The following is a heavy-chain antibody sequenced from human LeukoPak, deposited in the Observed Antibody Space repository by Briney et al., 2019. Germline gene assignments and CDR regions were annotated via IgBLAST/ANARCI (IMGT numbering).Heavy chain of an antibody. J-gene: IGHJ6*02. Sequence: SETLSLTCTVSGGSISSYYWSWIRQPPGKGLEWIGYIYYSGSTNYNPSLKSRVTISVDTSKNQFSLKLSSVTAADTAVYYCARHGTYSSGWWEGYYGMDVWGQGTTVTVSS. CDR1: GGSISSYY. D-gene: IGHD6-19*01. CDR3: ARHGTYSSGWWEGYYGMDV. V-gene: IGHV4-59*01. CDR2: IYYSGST.